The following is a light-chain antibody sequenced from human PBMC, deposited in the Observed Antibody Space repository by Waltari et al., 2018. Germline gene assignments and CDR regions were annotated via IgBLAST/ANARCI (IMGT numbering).Light chain of an antibody. J-gene: IGLJ2*01. CDR2: GKN. V-gene: IGLV3-19*01. CDR3: SSRELSGHVV. CDR1: ILRPYY. Sequence: SSDLTQDPAVSVALGQTVRITCHGDILRPYYGTWCLQKPGQPPELVIYGKNNRPSGIPDRFSASSSGNTASLIITGAQAEDEADYYCSSRELSGHVVFGGGTRLTVL.